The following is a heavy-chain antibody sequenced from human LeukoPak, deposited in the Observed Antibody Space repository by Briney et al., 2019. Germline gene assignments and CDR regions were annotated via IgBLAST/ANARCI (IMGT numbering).Heavy chain of an antibody. Sequence: PSETLSLTCAVYGGSFSGYYWSWLRQPPGKGLEWIGEINHSGSTNYNPSLKSRVTKSVDTSKNQFSLKLSSVTAADTAVYYCASLPLYYYGSGTFDYWGQGTLVTVSS. V-gene: IGHV4-34*01. D-gene: IGHD3-10*01. CDR3: ASLPLYYYGSGTFDY. CDR2: INHSGST. J-gene: IGHJ4*02. CDR1: GGSFSGYY.